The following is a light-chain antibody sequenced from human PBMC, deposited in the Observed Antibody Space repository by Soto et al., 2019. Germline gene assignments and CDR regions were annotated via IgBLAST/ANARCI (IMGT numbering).Light chain of an antibody. CDR2: EVT. V-gene: IGLV2-14*01. CDR1: SSDVGGYNS. J-gene: IGLJ1*01. Sequence: QSALNQPASVSGSPGQSITISCTGTSSDVGGYNSVSWYQQHPGKAPKLVIYEVTNRPSGISNRFSGSKSGNTASLTISGLQAEDEADYYCSSYTSSSTRVFGTGTKVTVL. CDR3: SSYTSSSTRV.